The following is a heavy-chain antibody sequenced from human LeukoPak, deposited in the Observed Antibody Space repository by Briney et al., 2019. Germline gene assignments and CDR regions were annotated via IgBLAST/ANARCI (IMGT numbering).Heavy chain of an antibody. J-gene: IGHJ4*02. CDR3: ARDGTSTDDY. CDR1: GYTFSNFG. CDR2: ISGNNDNP. Sequence: ASLKVSCKTSGYTFSNFGINSGRQAPGEGLEWMGWISGNNDNPNYGQKFQGRFAVTTDSSTTTAYMELRNPTFDDTAVYYCARDGTSTDDYWGEGTLVTVSS. V-gene: IGHV1-18*01. D-gene: IGHD2-2*01.